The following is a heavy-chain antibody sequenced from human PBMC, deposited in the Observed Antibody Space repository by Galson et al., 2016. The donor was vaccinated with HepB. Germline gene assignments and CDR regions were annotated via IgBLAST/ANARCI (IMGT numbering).Heavy chain of an antibody. CDR1: GITFSYYS. Sequence: SLRLSCAASGITFSYYSMHWVRQAPGKGLEWVAVIWGGEGTNFYADSVQGRFTISRDNSKNSLYLQMNSLSAEDTAVYFCARDGPATVARGLLQCVYGMDVWGEGATVTVSS. V-gene: IGHV3-33*01. CDR3: ARDGPATVARGLLQCVYGMDV. CDR2: IWGGEGTN. J-gene: IGHJ6*04. D-gene: IGHD4-17*01.